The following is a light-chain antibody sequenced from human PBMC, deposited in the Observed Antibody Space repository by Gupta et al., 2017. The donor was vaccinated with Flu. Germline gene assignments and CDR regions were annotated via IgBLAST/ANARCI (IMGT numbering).Light chain of an antibody. V-gene: IGLV2-14*01. CDR1: SSDVGGNNF. CDR3: SSFTDSSTLV. J-gene: IGLJ1*01. CDR2: EVT. Sequence: TSSDVGGNNFVSWYQQHPGKAPKLMIYEVTYRPSGVSSRFSASKSGNTASLTISGLQAEDEADYYCSSFTDSSTLVFGSGTKVTVL.